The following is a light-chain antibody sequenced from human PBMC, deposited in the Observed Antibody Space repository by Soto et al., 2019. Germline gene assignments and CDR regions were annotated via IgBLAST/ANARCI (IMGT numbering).Light chain of an antibody. CDR3: SSYAGTSNFYV. J-gene: IGLJ1*01. CDR1: SSDVGAYNY. Sequence: QSALTQPPSASGSPGQSVTISFTGTSSDVGAYNYVSWYQQHPGKAPKLMIYEVNKRPSGVPDRFSGSKSGDTASLTVSGLQADDEADYYCSSYAGTSNFYVFGTGTKVT. CDR2: EVN. V-gene: IGLV2-8*01.